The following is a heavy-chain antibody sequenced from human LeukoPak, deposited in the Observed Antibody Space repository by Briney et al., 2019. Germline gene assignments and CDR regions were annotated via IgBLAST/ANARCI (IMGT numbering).Heavy chain of an antibody. CDR3: AVSAYYTGSWFDP. CDR1: GDSINSRSFY. D-gene: IGHD3-3*01. J-gene: IGHJ5*02. Sequence: PSETLSLTCTVSGDSINSRSFYWGWIRQPPGKRLEWIGTIYYDGGANYNPSLKSRVTMSVDTPEDRFPLKLPSVTAADTAVYSCAVSAYYTGSWFDPWGQGSLVTVSS. V-gene: IGHV4-39*01. CDR2: IYYDGGA.